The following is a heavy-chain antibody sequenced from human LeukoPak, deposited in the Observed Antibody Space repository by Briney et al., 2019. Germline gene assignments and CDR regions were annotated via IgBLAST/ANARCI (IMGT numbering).Heavy chain of an antibody. V-gene: IGHV1-69*13. CDR3: ARGGIGHSYGRRNGKYYFDY. CDR1: GGTFSSDA. D-gene: IGHD5-18*01. CDR2: IIPIFGTA. Sequence: SVKVSCKASGGTFSSDAISWVRQAPGQGLEWMGGIIPIFGTANYAQKFQGRVTITADESTSTAYMELSRLRSEDTAVYYCARGGIGHSYGRRNGKYYFDYWGQGPLVTVSS. J-gene: IGHJ4*02.